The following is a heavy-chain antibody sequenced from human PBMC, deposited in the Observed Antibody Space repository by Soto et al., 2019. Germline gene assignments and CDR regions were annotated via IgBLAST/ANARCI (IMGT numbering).Heavy chain of an antibody. J-gene: IGHJ4*02. D-gene: IGHD3-16*01. CDR3: TTASYDYVWGTRYDY. CDR1: GFTFSNAW. Sequence: PGGSLRLSYAASGFTFSNAWMNWVRQAPGKGLEWVGRIKSKTDGGTTDYAAPVKGRFTISRDDSKNTLYLQMNSLKTEDTAVYYCTTASYDYVWGTRYDYWGQGTLVTVSS. V-gene: IGHV3-15*07. CDR2: IKSKTDGGTT.